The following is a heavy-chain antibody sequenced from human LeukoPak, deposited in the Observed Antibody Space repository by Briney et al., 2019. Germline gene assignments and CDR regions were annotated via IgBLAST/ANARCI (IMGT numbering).Heavy chain of an antibody. CDR2: ISSSGGTI. J-gene: IGHJ4*02. CDR1: GFTFSDYH. CDR3: ARGPVSSSGFFGY. V-gene: IGHV3-11*01. D-gene: IGHD6-19*01. Sequence: GGSLRLSWAASGFTFSDYHMSWIRQVPGKGLEWVSYISSSGGTISYADSVKGRFTISRDNAKNSPYLQMNSLRAEDTAVYYCARGPVSSSGFFGYWGQGTLVTVS.